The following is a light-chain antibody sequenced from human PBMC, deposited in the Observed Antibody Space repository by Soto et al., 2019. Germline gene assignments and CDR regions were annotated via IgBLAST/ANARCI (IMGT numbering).Light chain of an antibody. V-gene: IGKV3D-7*01. CDR1: QSVTSNY. J-gene: IGKJ5*01. Sequence: DIVMTQSPATLSLSPEERVTLSCRASQSVTSNYLSWYQQKPGQAPRLLLYGASTRATGIPARFSGSGSGTDFTLTISSLQPEDFAVYYCQQDYNLPITFGQGTRLEIK. CDR3: QQDYNLPIT. CDR2: GAS.